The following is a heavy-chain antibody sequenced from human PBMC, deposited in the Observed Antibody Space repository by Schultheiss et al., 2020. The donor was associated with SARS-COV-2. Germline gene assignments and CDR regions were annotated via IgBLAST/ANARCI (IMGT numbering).Heavy chain of an antibody. D-gene: IGHD3-22*01. CDR3: ARSSGYYSNFHY. CDR2: ISYDGSNK. Sequence: GGSLRLSCAASGFTFSSYAMHWVRQAPGKGLEWVAVISYDGSNKYYADSVKGRFTISRDNSKNTLYLQMNSLRAEDTAVYYCARSSGYYSNFHYWGQGTLVTVSS. J-gene: IGHJ4*02. CDR1: GFTFSSYA. V-gene: IGHV3-30-3*01.